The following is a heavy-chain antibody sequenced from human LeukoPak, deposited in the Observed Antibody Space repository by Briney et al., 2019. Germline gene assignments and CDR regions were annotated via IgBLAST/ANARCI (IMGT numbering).Heavy chain of an antibody. CDR3: ARDYYGSGRFDY. V-gene: IGHV3-30*03. Sequence: GGSLRLSCAASGFTFSSYGMHWVRQAPGKGLEWVAVISYDGSNKYYADSVKGRFTISRDNAKKSLYLQMNSLRAEDRAIYYCARDYYGSGRFDYWGQGTLVTVSS. CDR2: ISYDGSNK. J-gene: IGHJ4*02. CDR1: GFTFSSYG. D-gene: IGHD3-10*01.